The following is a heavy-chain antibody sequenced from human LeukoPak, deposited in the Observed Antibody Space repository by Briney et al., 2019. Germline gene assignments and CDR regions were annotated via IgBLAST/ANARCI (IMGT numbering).Heavy chain of an antibody. V-gene: IGHV3-20*04. CDR2: INWNGGST. CDR1: GFTFDDYG. J-gene: IGHJ4*02. CDR3: ARGYYYGSGRFRPFDY. Sequence: GGSLRLSCAASGFTFDDYGMSWVRQAPGKGLEWVSGINWNGGSTGYADSVKGRFTISRDNAKNSLYLQMNSLRAEDTALYYCARGYYYGSGRFRPFDYWGQGTLVTVSS. D-gene: IGHD3-10*01.